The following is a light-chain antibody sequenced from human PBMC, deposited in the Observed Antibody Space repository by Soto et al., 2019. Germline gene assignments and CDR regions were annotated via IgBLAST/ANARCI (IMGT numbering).Light chain of an antibody. Sequence: IQMTQSPSTLSASVGDRVTITCRASQHISNWLAWYQQKPGRAPKLLIYKASSLESEVPSRFSGSGSGTEFTLTISTLQPDDSATYYCQQYNSSFGQGTTVEIK. CDR1: QHISNW. CDR3: QQYNSS. CDR2: KAS. J-gene: IGKJ1*01. V-gene: IGKV1-5*03.